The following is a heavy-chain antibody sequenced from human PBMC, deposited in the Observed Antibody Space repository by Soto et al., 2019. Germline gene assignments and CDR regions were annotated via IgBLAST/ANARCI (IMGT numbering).Heavy chain of an antibody. D-gene: IGHD2-15*01. CDR1: GGSISSGDYY. V-gene: IGHV4-30-4*01. CDR3: AIGAFRGGSFDY. CDR2: IYYSGST. J-gene: IGHJ4*02. Sequence: NPSETLSLTCTVSGGSISSGDYYWSWIRQPPGKGLEWIGYIYYSGSTYYNPSLKSRVTISVDTSKNQFSLKLSSVTAADTAVYYCAIGAFRGGSFDYWGQGTLVTVSS.